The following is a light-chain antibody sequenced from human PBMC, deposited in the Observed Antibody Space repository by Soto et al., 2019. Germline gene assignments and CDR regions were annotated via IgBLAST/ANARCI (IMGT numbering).Light chain of an antibody. CDR1: QSLVHSDGIAY. CDR3: MLGTHWPIT. V-gene: IGKV2-30*02. Sequence: VITQAPLSLPVTLGQPASISCRSNQSLVHSDGIAYFSWFQRRPGRSPRRLIYKVSNRDSGVPARFSGSGSGTDFALKMGGVEAEDVGVYCSMLGTHWPITFAQGTGLEIK. CDR2: KVS. J-gene: IGKJ5*01.